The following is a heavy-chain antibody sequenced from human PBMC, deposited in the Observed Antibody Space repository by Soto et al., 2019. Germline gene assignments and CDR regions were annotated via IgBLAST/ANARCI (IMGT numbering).Heavy chain of an antibody. CDR2: INPTGGST. CDR3: AREDDYGDFRIDF. V-gene: IGHV1-46*01. Sequence: ASVKVSCKASGYTFTSYYMVWVRQAPGQGLEWMGIINPTGGSTTYAQKFQGRVTMTRDTSTSTVYMELSSLRSEDTAVYYCAREDDYGDFRIDFWGQGTLDTVSS. D-gene: IGHD4-17*01. CDR1: GYTFTSYY. J-gene: IGHJ4*02.